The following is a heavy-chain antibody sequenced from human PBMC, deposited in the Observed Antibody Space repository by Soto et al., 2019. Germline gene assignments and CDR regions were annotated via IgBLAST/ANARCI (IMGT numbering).Heavy chain of an antibody. Sequence: QVQLVESGGGVVQPGRSLRLSCAASGFTYSAYGMQWVRKSPGKGLEWVAVVWFDGSHQYYGDSVKGRFTISRDNSRDTVHLQMSRLRVDDTAVYYCVREDGLLSFESWGQGTLVTVSP. D-gene: IGHD3-10*02. CDR2: VWFDGSHQ. J-gene: IGHJ4*02. CDR1: GFTYSAYG. CDR3: VREDGLLSFES. V-gene: IGHV3-33*01.